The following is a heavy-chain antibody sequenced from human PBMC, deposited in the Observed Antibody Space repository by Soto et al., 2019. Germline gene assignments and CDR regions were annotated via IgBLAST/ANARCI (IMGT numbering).Heavy chain of an antibody. D-gene: IGHD1-26*01. CDR1: GGSVSSGSYY. CDR3: ARDLAKGGGSAGFDY. CDR2: IYYSGST. Sequence: PSETLSLTCTVSGGSVSSGSYYWSWIRQPPGKGLEWIGYIYYSGSTNYNPSLKSRVTISVDTSKNQFSLKLSSVTAADTAVYYCARDLAKGGGSAGFDYWGQGTLVTVPQ. J-gene: IGHJ4*02. V-gene: IGHV4-61*01.